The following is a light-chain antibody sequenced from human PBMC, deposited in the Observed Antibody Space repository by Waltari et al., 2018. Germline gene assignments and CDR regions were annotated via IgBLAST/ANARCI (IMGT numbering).Light chain of an antibody. V-gene: IGKV1-39*01. CDR3: QQSYSVPRT. CDR1: QTVTSY. J-gene: IGKJ3*01. Sequence: DIQLTQSPSSLSASVGDRVTITCRASQTVTSYLNWYQQKPGKAPKLLIHTASTLQSGVPSRFSGSGSETAFTLTISSLQPEDFATYYCQQSYSVPRTFGPGTKVGVK. CDR2: TAS.